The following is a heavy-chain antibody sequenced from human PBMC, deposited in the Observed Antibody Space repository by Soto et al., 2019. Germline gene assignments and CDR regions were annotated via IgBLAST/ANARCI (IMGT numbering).Heavy chain of an antibody. J-gene: IGHJ4*02. CDR3: AHRVLRTVFGLVTTTASYFDF. CDR1: GFSLTTSGVG. CDR2: IYWDDDK. D-gene: IGHD3-3*01. Sequence: QITLNESGPTQVKPRQTLTLTCTFSGFSLTTSGVGVGWIRQSPGKAPEWLALIYWDDDKRYSPSLKSRLINTKDTSKNQVVLTMADLDPADTATYSCAHRVLRTVFGLVTTTASYFDFWGQGTPVSVSS. V-gene: IGHV2-5*02.